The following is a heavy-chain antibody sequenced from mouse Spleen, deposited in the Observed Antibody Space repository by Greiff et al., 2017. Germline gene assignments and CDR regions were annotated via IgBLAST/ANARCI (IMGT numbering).Heavy chain of an antibody. V-gene: IGHV14-4*01. D-gene: IGHD2-3*01. CDR1: GFNIKDDY. CDR2: IDPENGDT. J-gene: IGHJ3*01. Sequence: DVHLVESGAELVRPGASVKLSCTASGFNIKDDYMHWVKQRPEQGLEWIGWIDPENGDTEYASKFQGKATITADTSSNTAYLQLSSLTSEDTAVYYCTMGWLLRTYWGQGTLVTVSA. CDR3: TMGWLLRTY.